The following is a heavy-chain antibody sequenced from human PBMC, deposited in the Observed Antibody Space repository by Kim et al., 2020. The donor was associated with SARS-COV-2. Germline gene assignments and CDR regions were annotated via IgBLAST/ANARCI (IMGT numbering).Heavy chain of an antibody. CDR2: INPNSGGT. V-gene: IGHV1-2*06. D-gene: IGHD5-18*01. CDR1: GYIFTAYY. Sequence: ASVKVSCKASGYIFTAYYMHWVRQAPGQGLEWMGRINPNSGGTSYAQKFQGRVTMTRDTSISTVYMELSRLRSDDTAMYYCARDRQLWLAYWGQGTLVTVSS. CDR3: ARDRQLWLAY. J-gene: IGHJ4*02.